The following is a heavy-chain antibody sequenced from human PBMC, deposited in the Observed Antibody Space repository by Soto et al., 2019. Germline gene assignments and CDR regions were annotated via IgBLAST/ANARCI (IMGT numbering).Heavy chain of an antibody. D-gene: IGHD6-25*01. J-gene: IGHJ5*02. CDR3: GIVRPSGYVLS. CDR2: VYFSGNT. Sequence: SETLSLTCTVSGGSLSSHYWTWIRQSPGKGLEWIGYVYFSGNTNYNTSLKSRVTISIDTSKNKFSLRLASVTDADTAFYYCGIVRPSGYVLSWGQGTLVTVSS. V-gene: IGHV4-59*11. CDR1: GGSLSSHY.